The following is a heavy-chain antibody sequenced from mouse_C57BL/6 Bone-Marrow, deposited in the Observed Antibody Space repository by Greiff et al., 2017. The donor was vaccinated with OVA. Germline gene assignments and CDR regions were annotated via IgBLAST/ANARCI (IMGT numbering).Heavy chain of an antibody. Sequence: QVQLQQPGAELVKPGASVKLSCKASGYTFTSYWMHWVKQRPGQGLEWIGMIHPNSGSTNYNEKFKSKASLTVDKSSSTAYMQLSSLTSEDSAVYDCARLRGLRRDFDAMDDWGQGTSVTVSS. CDR3: ARLRGLRRDFDAMDD. D-gene: IGHD2-4*01. CDR2: IHPNSGST. CDR1: GYTFTSYW. V-gene: IGHV1-64*01. J-gene: IGHJ4*01.